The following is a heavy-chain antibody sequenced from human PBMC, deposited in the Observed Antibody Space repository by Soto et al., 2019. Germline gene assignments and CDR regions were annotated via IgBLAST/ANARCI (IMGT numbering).Heavy chain of an antibody. J-gene: IGHJ4*02. CDR2: IHYSGSA. Sequence: QVQLQESGPRLVKPSETLSLTCTVSGGSISDYYWSWIRQPPGKGLEWIGYIHYSGSANYNPSLKSRDTISPDTSKNQFSLKLKSVTAADTAVYYCARGYSSSWTFYFDYWGQGTLVTVSS. D-gene: IGHD6-13*01. CDR1: GGSISDYY. V-gene: IGHV4-59*01. CDR3: ARGYSSSWTFYFDY.